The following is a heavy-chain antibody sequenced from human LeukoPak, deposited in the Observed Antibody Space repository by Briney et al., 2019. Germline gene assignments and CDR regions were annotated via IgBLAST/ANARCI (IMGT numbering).Heavy chain of an antibody. CDR1: GFTFSSYW. CDR2: IKEDGSEK. D-gene: IGHD2-15*01. J-gene: IGHJ4*02. Sequence: GGSLSLSFAASGFTFSSYWMSGFRQAPGKGLEWVANIKEDGSEKYYVDSVKGRFTISRDNAKNSVYLQMNSLRAEDTAVYYCARDRWWLDFWGQGTLVTVSS. CDR3: ARDRWWLDF. V-gene: IGHV3-7*01.